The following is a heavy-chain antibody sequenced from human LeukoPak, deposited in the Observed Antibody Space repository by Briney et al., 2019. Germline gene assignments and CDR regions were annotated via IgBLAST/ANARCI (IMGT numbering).Heavy chain of an antibody. V-gene: IGHV3-30*18. J-gene: IGHJ6*02. CDR1: GFTFSSYG. CDR2: ISYDGSNK. D-gene: IGHD3-3*01. CDR3: AKDLVVTPNYDFWSGYPGDGMDV. Sequence: RGPLRLSCAASGFTFSSYGMHWVRQAPGKGLEWVAVISYDGSNKYYADSVKGRFTISRDNSKNTLYLQMNSLRAEDTAVYYCAKDLVVTPNYDFWSGYPGDGMDVWGQGTTVTVSS.